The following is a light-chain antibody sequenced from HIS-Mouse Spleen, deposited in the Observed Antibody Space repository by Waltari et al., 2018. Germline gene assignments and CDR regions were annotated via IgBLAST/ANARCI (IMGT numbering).Light chain of an antibody. Sequence: QSALTQPASVSGSPGQSITIYCTGTSSDVGSYNLVSWYQQHPGKAPKLMIYAGSKRPSGVSNRFSGSKSGNTASLTISGLQAEDEADYYCCSYAGSSTWVFGGGTKLTVL. V-gene: IGLV2-23*01. CDR2: AGS. CDR3: CSYAGSSTWV. CDR1: SSDVGSYNL. J-gene: IGLJ3*02.